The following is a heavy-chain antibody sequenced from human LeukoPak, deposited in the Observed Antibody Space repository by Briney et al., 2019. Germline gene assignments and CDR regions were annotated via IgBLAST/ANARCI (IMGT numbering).Heavy chain of an antibody. Sequence: PSGTLSPTCTVSGGSISSSSYYWGWIRQPPGKGLEWIGSIYYSGSTYYNPSLKSRVTISVDTSKNQFSLKLSSVTAADTAVYYCARRVVTIFGVVTSPFDYWGQGTLVTVSS. V-gene: IGHV4-39*01. D-gene: IGHD3-3*01. CDR3: ARRVVTIFGVVTSPFDY. CDR2: IYYSGST. CDR1: GGSISSSSYY. J-gene: IGHJ4*02.